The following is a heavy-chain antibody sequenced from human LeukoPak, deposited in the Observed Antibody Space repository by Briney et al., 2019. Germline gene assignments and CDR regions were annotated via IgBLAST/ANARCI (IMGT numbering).Heavy chain of an antibody. D-gene: IGHD6-19*01. CDR1: GYSFISHW. CDR2: IYPGDSDT. V-gene: IGHV5-51*01. Sequence: GESLKISCKHSGYSFISHWIAWVRQMPGRGLEWMGIIYPGDSDTRYSPSFQGQVTISADKSISTAYLQWSSLKASDTAMYYCARVFLQSSYSSGWALDAFDIWGQGTMVTVSS. CDR3: ARVFLQSSYSSGWALDAFDI. J-gene: IGHJ3*02.